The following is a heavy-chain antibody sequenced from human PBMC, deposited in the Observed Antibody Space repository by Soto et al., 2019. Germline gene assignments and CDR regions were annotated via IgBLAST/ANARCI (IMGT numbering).Heavy chain of an antibody. CDR2: MNPNSGNT. CDR1: GYTFTSYD. V-gene: IGHV1-8*01. D-gene: IGHD6-13*01. Sequence: ASVKVSCKASGYTFTSYDINWVRQATGQGLEWMGWMNPNSGNTCYAQKFQGRVTMTRNTSMSTAYMELSSLRSEDTAVYYCARESEGAAADWFDPWGQGTLVTVSS. J-gene: IGHJ5*02. CDR3: ARESEGAAADWFDP.